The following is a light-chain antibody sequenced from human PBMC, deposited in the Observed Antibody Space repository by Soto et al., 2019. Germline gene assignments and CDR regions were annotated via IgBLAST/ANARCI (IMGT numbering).Light chain of an antibody. V-gene: IGKV3-15*01. J-gene: IGKJ1*01. CDR1: QSLSSN. CDR2: DAS. Sequence: EIVMTPSPATLSVSPGERATLSCRASQSLSSNLAWYQQKPGQAPRLLIYDASTRATGIPARFSGSGSGTEFTLTISSLQSEDSAVYYCQQYHHWRTFGQGTKVEIK. CDR3: QQYHHWRT.